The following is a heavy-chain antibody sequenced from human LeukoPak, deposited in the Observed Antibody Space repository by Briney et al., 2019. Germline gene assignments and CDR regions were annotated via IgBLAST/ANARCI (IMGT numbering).Heavy chain of an antibody. CDR2: IYSGGST. V-gene: IGHV3-53*01. D-gene: IGHD2-8*02. CDR3: ARDHLVATFDY. J-gene: IGHJ4*02. Sequence: GGSLRLSCAASGFTVSSNYMSWVRQAPGKGLEWVSVIYSGGSTYYADSVKGRFTISRDNSKNTLYLQMNSLRAEDTAVYYCARDHLVATFDYWGQGTLVTVSS. CDR1: GFTVSSNY.